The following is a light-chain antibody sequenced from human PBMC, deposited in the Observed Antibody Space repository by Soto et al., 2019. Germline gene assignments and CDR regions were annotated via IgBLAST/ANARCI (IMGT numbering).Light chain of an antibody. CDR3: QHYGSSPR. V-gene: IGKV3-20*01. CDR1: QSVTTSY. CDR2: GAS. J-gene: IGKJ1*01. Sequence: EIVLTQSPGTLSLSPGERATLSCRASQSVTTSYLAWYQRKPGQAPMLLIYGASSRATGIPSRFSGSGSATDFTLTISRLEPEDCPVYYCQHYGSSPRFGQGTKVEIK.